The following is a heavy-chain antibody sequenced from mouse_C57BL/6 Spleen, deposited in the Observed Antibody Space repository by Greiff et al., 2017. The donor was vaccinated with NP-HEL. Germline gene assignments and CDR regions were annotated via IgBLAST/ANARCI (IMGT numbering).Heavy chain of an antibody. V-gene: IGHV3-6*01. CDR3: ARGGTGTYY. D-gene: IGHD4-1*01. Sequence: VQLQQSGPGLVKPSQSLSLTCSVTGYSITSGYYWNWIRQFPGNKLEWMGYISYDGSNNYNPSLKNRISITRDTSKNQFFLKLNSVTTEDTATYYCARGGTGTYYWGQGTTLTVSS. J-gene: IGHJ2*01. CDR1: GYSITSGYY. CDR2: ISYDGSN.